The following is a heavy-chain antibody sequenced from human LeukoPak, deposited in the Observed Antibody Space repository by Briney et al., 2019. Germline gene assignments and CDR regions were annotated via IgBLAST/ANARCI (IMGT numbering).Heavy chain of an antibody. CDR1: GFTFSSYA. Sequence: GRSLRLSCAASGFTFSSYAMHWVRQAPGKGLEWVAVISYDGSNKYYADSVKGRFTISRDNSKNTLYLQMNSLRAEDTAVYYCARVNQWLIDYWGQGTLVTVSS. CDR2: ISYDGSNK. V-gene: IGHV3-30*04. D-gene: IGHD5-12*01. J-gene: IGHJ4*02. CDR3: ARVNQWLIDY.